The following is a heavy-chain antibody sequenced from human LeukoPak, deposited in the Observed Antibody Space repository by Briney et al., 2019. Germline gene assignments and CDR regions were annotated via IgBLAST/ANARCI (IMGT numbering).Heavy chain of an antibody. CDR3: AREVQLERRYLAFDI. CDR1: GGTFISYA. CDR2: IIPIFGTA. D-gene: IGHD1-1*01. V-gene: IGHV1-69*01. J-gene: IGHJ3*02. Sequence: SVKVSCKASGGTFISYAISWVRQAPGQGLEWMGGIIPIFGTANYAQKFQGRVTITADESTSTAYMELSSLRSEDTAVYYCAREVQLERRYLAFDIWGQGTMVTVSS.